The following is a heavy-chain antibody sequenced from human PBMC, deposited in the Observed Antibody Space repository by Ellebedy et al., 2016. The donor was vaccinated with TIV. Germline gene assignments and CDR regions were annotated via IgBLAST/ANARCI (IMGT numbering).Heavy chain of an antibody. CDR2: TSADGDNR. Sequence: GGSLRLXCAASGFTFSRHGMHWVRQAPGKGLEWVAVTSADGDNRNYADSVKGRFTISRDDSKNMLYLQMSSLGAGDTAVYYCARTSAPAAERGALDIWGQGTMVTVSS. V-gene: IGHV3-30*03. D-gene: IGHD2-2*01. J-gene: IGHJ3*02. CDR3: ARTSAPAAERGALDI. CDR1: GFTFSRHG.